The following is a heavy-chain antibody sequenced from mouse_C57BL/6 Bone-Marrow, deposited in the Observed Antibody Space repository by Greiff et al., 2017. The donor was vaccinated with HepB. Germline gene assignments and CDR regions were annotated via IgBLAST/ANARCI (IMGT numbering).Heavy chain of an antibody. CDR1: GYTFTSYW. CDR2: IDPSDSYT. CDR3: ARTYYSNCGAMDY. V-gene: IGHV1-69*01. J-gene: IGHJ4*01. Sequence: QVQLQQPGAELVMPGASVKLSCKASGYTFTSYWMHWVKQRPGPGLEWIGEIDPSDSYTNYNQKFKGKSTLTVDKSSSTAYMQLSSLTSEDSAVYYCARTYYSNCGAMDYWGQGTSVTVSS. D-gene: IGHD2-5*01.